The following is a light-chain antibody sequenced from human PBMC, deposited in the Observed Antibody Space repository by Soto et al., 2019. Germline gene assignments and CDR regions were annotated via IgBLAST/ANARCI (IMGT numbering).Light chain of an antibody. Sequence: DIRLTQSPSFLSGSVGDRVTITCRASQDINSYLAWYQQKPGEAPKLLIYAASTLLSAVPSRFSGGGSGTEFTLTISSLQPEDVATYYCQPLHSYPRTFGQGTKVEF. CDR3: QPLHSYPRT. J-gene: IGKJ1*01. CDR2: AAS. CDR1: QDINSY. V-gene: IGKV1-9*01.